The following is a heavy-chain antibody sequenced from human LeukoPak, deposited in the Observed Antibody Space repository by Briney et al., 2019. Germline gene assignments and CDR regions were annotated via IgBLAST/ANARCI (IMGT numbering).Heavy chain of an antibody. Sequence: GASVKVSCKASGGTFSSYAISWVRQAPGQGLEWMGGITPIFGTANYAQKFQGRVTITTDESTSTAYMELSSLRSEDTAVYYCARGSPSIAARAYYMDVWGKGTTVTVSS. CDR2: ITPIFGTA. CDR3: ARGSPSIAARAYYMDV. V-gene: IGHV1-69*05. D-gene: IGHD6-6*01. CDR1: GGTFSSYA. J-gene: IGHJ6*03.